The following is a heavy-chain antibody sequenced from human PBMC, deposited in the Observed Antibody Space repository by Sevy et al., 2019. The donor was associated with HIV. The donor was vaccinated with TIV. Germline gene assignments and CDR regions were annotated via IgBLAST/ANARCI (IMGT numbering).Heavy chain of an antibody. CDR3: ARDDRGYSGYDRGNFDY. CDR2: ISSSGSTI. D-gene: IGHD5-12*01. Sequence: GGSLRLSCAASGFTFSSYEMNWVRQAPGKGMEWVSYISSSGSTIYYADSVKGRFTISRDNAKNSLYLQMNSLRAEDTAVYYCARDDRGYSGYDRGNFDYWGQGTLVTVSS. V-gene: IGHV3-48*03. CDR1: GFTFSSYE. J-gene: IGHJ4*02.